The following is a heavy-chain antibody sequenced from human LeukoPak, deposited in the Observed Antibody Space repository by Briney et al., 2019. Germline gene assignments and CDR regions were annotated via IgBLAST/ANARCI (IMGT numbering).Heavy chain of an antibody. V-gene: IGHV3-30*18. Sequence: GGSLRLSCAASGFTFSSYSMNWVRQAPGKGLEWVAVIANDGRVKKYADSVRGRFTISRDNSKNTVYLQMNSLRAEDTAVFYCVKDMKIKAAGYYFDYWGQGTLVTVSS. J-gene: IGHJ4*02. CDR1: GFTFSSYS. D-gene: IGHD6-13*01. CDR2: IANDGRVK. CDR3: VKDMKIKAAGYYFDY.